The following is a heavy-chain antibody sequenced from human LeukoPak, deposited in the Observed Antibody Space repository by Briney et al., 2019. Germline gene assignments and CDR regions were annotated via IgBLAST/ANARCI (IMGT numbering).Heavy chain of an antibody. D-gene: IGHD4-17*01. CDR3: ATALRYGAFYYYYGMDA. V-gene: IGHV3-43*02. Sequence: GGSLRLSCAASGFTFNDYAIHWVRQAPGKGLEWVSLISGDGSTYYADSVKGRFTISRDNSRNALYLQVSSLRTEDTALYYCATALRYGAFYYYYGMDAWGQGTTVTVSS. CDR2: ISGDGST. J-gene: IGHJ6*02. CDR1: GFTFNDYA.